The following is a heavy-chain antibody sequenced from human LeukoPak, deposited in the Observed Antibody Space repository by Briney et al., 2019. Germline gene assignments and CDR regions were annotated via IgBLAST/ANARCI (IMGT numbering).Heavy chain of an antibody. CDR1: GFTFSSYG. Sequence: LRLSCAASGFTFSSYGMHWIRQSPEKGLEWIGYIYYSGTANYNPSLKSRLTISLDTSNNQFSLKLSSVTAADTAVYYCARAHLSETDFDYWGQGALVTVTS. V-gene: IGHV4-59*01. J-gene: IGHJ4*02. D-gene: IGHD3-3*01. CDR2: IYYSGTA. CDR3: ARAHLSETDFDY.